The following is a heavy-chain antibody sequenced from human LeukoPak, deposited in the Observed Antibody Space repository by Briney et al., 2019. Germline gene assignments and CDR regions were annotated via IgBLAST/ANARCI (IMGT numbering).Heavy chain of an antibody. CDR2: IDHSRRT. V-gene: IGHV4-34*01. Sequence: PSGTLSLTCAVYGGSFSGYYWSWIRQPPGKGLEWIGEIDHSRRTNSNASLKSRVTISVDTSKNQFSLRLSSVTAADTAVYYCARKSILVAGRKPYDYWDQGALVTVSS. CDR1: GGSFSGYY. CDR3: ARKSILVAGRKPYDY. J-gene: IGHJ4*02. D-gene: IGHD6-13*01.